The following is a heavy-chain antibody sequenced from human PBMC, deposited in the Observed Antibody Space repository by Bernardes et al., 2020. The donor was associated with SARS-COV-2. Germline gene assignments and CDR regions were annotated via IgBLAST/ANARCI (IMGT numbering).Heavy chain of an antibody. CDR3: VRDTPGSFDF. D-gene: IGHD3-10*01. J-gene: IGHJ4*02. CDR1: GFKFDNYR. CDR2: IREDGSGA. V-gene: IGHV3-74*01. Sequence: GGSLRLSCSASGFKFDNYRIHWVRQGPGKGLVWVSDIREDGSGARYADSVRGRFSISRDNAKNSVYLQMNSLRVEDTAVYFCVRDTPGSFDFWGLGTLVTVSS.